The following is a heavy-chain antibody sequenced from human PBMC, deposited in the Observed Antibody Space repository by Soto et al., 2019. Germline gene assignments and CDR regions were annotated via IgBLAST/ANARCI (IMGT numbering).Heavy chain of an antibody. V-gene: IGHV1-46*01. Sequence: ASVKFSCKASGYTFTSYYMHWVRQAPGQGLEWMGIINPSGGSTSYAQKFQGRVTMTRDTSTSTVYMELSSLRSEDTAVYYCAREGGGWELLSAFDIWGQGTMVTVSS. CDR2: INPSGGST. D-gene: IGHD1-26*01. CDR1: GYTFTSYY. CDR3: AREGGGWELLSAFDI. J-gene: IGHJ3*02.